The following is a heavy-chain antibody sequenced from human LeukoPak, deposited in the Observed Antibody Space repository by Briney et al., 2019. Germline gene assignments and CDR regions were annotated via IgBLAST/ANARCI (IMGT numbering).Heavy chain of an antibody. V-gene: IGHV4-59*10. CDR1: GGSFSGYY. CDR2: IYTTGST. CDR3: ARGGYYDSSGCFDY. J-gene: IGHJ4*02. Sequence: SETLSLTCAVYGGSFSGYYWSWIRQPAGKGLEWIGRIYTTGSTNYNPSLKSRVTMSVDTSKNQFSLTLSSVTAADTAVYYCARGGYYDSSGCFDYWGQGTLVTVSS. D-gene: IGHD3-22*01.